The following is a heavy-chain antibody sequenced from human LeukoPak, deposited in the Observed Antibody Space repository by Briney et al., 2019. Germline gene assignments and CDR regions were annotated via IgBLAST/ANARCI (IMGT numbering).Heavy chain of an antibody. CDR2: SSYGGSKT. CDR3: GKDRSSSGGYWFDP. Sequence: GGSLRFSCVASGFTFSSNGMHWVRQAQGNGLKWVTVSSYGGSKTYYEDSVKGRFTISRNNSKNTLYLQMNSLRGEDTAVYYCGKDRSSSGGYWFDPWGQGTLATFCS. D-gene: IGHD6-6*01. J-gene: IGHJ5*02. V-gene: IGHV3-30*18. CDR1: GFTFSSNG.